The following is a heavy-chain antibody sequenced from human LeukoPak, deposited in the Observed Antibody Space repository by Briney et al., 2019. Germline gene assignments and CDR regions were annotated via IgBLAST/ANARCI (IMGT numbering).Heavy chain of an antibody. CDR2: IYYSGST. CDR3: ARDAEWPPYYFDY. V-gene: IGHV4-59*01. Sequence: SETLSLTCTVSGGSISSYYWSWIRQPPGKGLEWIGYIYYSGSTNYNPSLKSRVTISVDTSKNQFSLKLSSVTAADTAVYYCARDAEWPPYYFDYWGQGTLVTVSS. D-gene: IGHD1-14*01. CDR1: GGSISSYY. J-gene: IGHJ4*02.